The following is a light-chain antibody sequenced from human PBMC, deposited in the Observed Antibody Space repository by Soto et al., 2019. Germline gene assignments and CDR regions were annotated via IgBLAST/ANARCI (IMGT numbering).Light chain of an antibody. CDR2: AAS. CDR3: HQYHSPPQT. CDR1: QTMTRAY. J-gene: IGKJ2*01. V-gene: IGKV3-20*01. Sequence: EIVLMQSPGTLSLSPGERATLSCRASQTMTRAYVAWYQQKPGQAPRLLIYAASYRATGISDKFSGSGSGTDFSLTISRREPEDSAVYYCHQYHSPPQTFGQGTKVEIK.